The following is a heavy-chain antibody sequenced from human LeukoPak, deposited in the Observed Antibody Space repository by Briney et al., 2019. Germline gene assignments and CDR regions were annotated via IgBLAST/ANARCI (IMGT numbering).Heavy chain of an antibody. Sequence: SETLSLTCTVSGGSISSYYWSWIRQPPGKGLEWIGYIYYSGSTNYNPSLTSRVTISIDTSKNQFSLKLSSVTAAGTAVYYCARVWGSGSYRFDYWGQGTLVTVSS. CDR2: IYYSGST. V-gene: IGHV4-59*01. D-gene: IGHD1-26*01. CDR3: ARVWGSGSYRFDY. J-gene: IGHJ4*02. CDR1: GGSISSYY.